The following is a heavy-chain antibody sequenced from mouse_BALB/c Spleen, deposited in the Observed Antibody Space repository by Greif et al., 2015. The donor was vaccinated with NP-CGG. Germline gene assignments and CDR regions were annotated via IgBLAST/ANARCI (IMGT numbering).Heavy chain of an antibody. CDR1: GFTFSSYG. D-gene: IGHD1-1*01. CDR3: ARDRGEGITTVPFAY. J-gene: IGHJ3*01. V-gene: IGHV5-6-3*01. CDR2: INSNGGST. Sequence: EVQRVESGGGLVQPGGSLKLSCAASGFTFSSYGMSWVRQTPDKRLELVATINSNGGSTYYPDSVKGRFTISRDNAKNTLYLQMSSLKSEDTAMYYCARDRGEGITTVPFAYWGQGTLVTVSA.